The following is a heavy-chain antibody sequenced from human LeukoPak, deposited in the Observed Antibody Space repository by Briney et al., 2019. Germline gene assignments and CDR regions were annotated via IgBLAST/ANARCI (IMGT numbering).Heavy chain of an antibody. D-gene: IGHD3-10*02. J-gene: IGHJ6*04. CDR3: AELGITMIGGV. CDR1: RFTFSSYA. V-gene: IGHV3-23*01. CDR2: ISGSGGST. Sequence: GGSLRFSCAASRFTFSSYAMSWVRQAPGKGLEWVSAISGSGGSTYYADSVKGRFTISRDNAKNSLYLQMNSLRAEDTAVYDCAELGITMIGGVWGKGTTVTISS.